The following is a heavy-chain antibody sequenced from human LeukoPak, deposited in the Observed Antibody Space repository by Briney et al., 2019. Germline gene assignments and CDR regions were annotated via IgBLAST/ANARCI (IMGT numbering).Heavy chain of an antibody. Sequence: GGSLRLSCAASGFTFSSYGMHWVRQAPGKGLEWVAFIRYDGSNKYYADSVKGRFTISRDNSKNTLYLQMNSLRAEDTAVYYCARVGRFFTGSPTYYYDSSGYYIDYWGQGTLVTVSS. CDR1: GFTFSSYG. D-gene: IGHD3-22*01. V-gene: IGHV3-30*02. CDR2: IRYDGSNK. CDR3: ARVGRFFTGSPTYYYDSSGYYIDY. J-gene: IGHJ4*02.